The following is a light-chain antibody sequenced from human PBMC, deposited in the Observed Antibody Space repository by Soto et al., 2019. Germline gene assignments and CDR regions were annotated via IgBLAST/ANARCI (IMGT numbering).Light chain of an antibody. Sequence: EIVLTQSPGTLSLFPGERATLSCRASQGVSSTYLAWYQQKPGQAPRLLIYGTSSRVTGVPDRFSGSGSGTDFTLTISRLEPEDFAVYYCQHYDGSPPRFTFGPGTKVDIK. CDR1: QGVSSTY. J-gene: IGKJ3*01. CDR3: QHYDGSPPRFT. V-gene: IGKV3-20*01. CDR2: GTS.